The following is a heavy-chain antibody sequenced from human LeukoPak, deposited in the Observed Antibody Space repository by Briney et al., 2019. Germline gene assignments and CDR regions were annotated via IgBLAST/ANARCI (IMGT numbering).Heavy chain of an antibody. CDR3: AGSPRYIDPFDY. CDR2: IYYSGST. J-gene: IGHJ4*02. CDR1: GGPISSYY. D-gene: IGHD1-14*01. V-gene: IGHV4-59*01. Sequence: SETLSLTCTVSGGPISSYYWSWIRQPPGKGLEWIGYIYYSGSTNYNPSLKSRVTISVDTSKNQFSLKLSSVTAADTAVYYCAGSPRYIDPFDYWGQGTLVTVSS.